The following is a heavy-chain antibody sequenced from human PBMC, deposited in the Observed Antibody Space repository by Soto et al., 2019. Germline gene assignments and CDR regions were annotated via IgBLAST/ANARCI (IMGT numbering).Heavy chain of an antibody. CDR3: ARQSGRYYYDSSGYPDY. J-gene: IGHJ4*02. Sequence: SETLSLTCTVSGGSIRSSSHYWGWIRQPPGKGLEWIGSIYYSGSTYYNPSLKSRVIMSVDTSENQFSLKLSYVTAADTALYYCARQSGRYYYDSSGYPDYWGQGTLVTVSS. CDR2: IYYSGST. V-gene: IGHV4-39*01. CDR1: GGSIRSSSHY. D-gene: IGHD3-22*01.